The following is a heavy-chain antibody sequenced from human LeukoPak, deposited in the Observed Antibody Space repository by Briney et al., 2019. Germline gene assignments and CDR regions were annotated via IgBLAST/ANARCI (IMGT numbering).Heavy chain of an antibody. CDR1: GGTFSSYA. V-gene: IGHV1-69*13. D-gene: IGHD6-19*01. CDR2: IIPIFGTA. CDR3: AREVPVAGHYFDY. J-gene: IGHJ4*02. Sequence: SVKVSRKASGGTFSSYAISWVRQAPGQGLEWMGGIIPIFGTANYAQKFQGRVTITADESTSTAYMELSSLRSEDTAVYYCAREVPVAGHYFDYWGQGTLVTVSS.